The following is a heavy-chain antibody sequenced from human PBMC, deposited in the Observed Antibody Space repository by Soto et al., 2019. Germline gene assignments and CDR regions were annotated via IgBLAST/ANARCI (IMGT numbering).Heavy chain of an antibody. D-gene: IGHD4-17*01. Sequence: ASVMVSCKASGYTFTSYGISSVRQAPGQGLEWMGKNSAYKGNTNYAQKIQGRDTMTTDTSTSTAYKELRSLRSDYTAVYYCAANDYGDEIGDYWGQGTLVTVSS. CDR3: AANDYGDEIGDY. CDR2: NSAYKGNT. CDR1: GYTFTSYG. V-gene: IGHV1-18*01. J-gene: IGHJ4*02.